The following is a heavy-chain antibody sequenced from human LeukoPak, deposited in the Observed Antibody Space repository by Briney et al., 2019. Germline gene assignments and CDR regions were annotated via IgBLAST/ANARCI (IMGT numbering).Heavy chain of an antibody. J-gene: IGHJ6*03. Sequence: SQTLCLTCTVSGGSISSGDYYWSWIRQPPGKGLEWIGYIYYSGSTYYNPSLKSRVTISVDTSKNQFSLKLSSVTAADTAVYYCASYPWPGNYYYMDVWGKGTTVTVSS. CDR2: IYYSGST. CDR1: GGSISSGDYY. D-gene: IGHD3-10*01. CDR3: ASYPWPGNYYYMDV. V-gene: IGHV4-30-4*08.